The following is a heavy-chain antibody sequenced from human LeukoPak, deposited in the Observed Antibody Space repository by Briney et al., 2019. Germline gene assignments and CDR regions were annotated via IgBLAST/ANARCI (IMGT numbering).Heavy chain of an antibody. Sequence: GGSLRLSCAASGFTFSSYSMNWVRQAPGKGLEWVSSISSSSSYIYYADSVKGRFTIPRDNAKNSLYLQMNSLRAEDTAVYYCASVAMTTVVTRKDFDYWGQGTLVTVSS. CDR1: GFTFSSYS. CDR3: ASVAMTTVVTRKDFDY. J-gene: IGHJ4*02. V-gene: IGHV3-21*01. CDR2: ISSSSSYI. D-gene: IGHD4-23*01.